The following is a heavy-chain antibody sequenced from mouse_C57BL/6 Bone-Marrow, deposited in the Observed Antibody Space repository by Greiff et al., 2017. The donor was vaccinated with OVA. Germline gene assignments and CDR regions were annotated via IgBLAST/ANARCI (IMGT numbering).Heavy chain of an antibody. V-gene: IGHV5-16*01. CDR3: ARDAGDY. Sequence: EVQLVESEGGLVQPGSSMKLSCTASGFTLSDYYMAWVRQVPEKGLEWVANINYDGSSTYYLDSLKSRFIISRDNAKNILYLQMSSLKSEDTATYYCARDAGDYWGQGTTLTVSS. CDR2: INYDGSST. CDR1: GFTLSDYY. J-gene: IGHJ2*01.